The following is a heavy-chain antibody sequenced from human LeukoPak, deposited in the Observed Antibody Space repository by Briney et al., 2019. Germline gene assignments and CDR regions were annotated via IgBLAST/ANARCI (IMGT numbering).Heavy chain of an antibody. CDR3: AKDYGPKQLVFFDS. CDR2: ISENGGTT. V-gene: IGHV3-23*01. J-gene: IGHJ4*02. CDR1: GFTFSSYA. Sequence: GGSLRLSCAASGFTFSSYALSWVRQAPGKGLEWASGISENGGTTFYADSVKGRFTITRDNSKNTLYVQMNSLRGEDTTVYYCAKDYGPKQLVFFDSWGQGTLVTVSS. D-gene: IGHD6-13*01.